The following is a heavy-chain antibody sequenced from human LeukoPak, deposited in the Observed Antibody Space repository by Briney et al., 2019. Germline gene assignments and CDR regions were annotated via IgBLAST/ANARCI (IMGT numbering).Heavy chain of an antibody. Sequence: PGGSLRLSCEASGFIFRNYGMHWVRQAPGEGLEWVAVISSEGSVQWYADSVRGRFTISRDQFKNTLYLQMGSLRAEDMAVYYCARGPPRIAVAGSPLCYWGQGTLVTVSS. D-gene: IGHD6-19*01. J-gene: IGHJ4*02. CDR1: GFIFRNYG. V-gene: IGHV3-30*03. CDR3: ARGPPRIAVAGSPLCY. CDR2: ISSEGSVQ.